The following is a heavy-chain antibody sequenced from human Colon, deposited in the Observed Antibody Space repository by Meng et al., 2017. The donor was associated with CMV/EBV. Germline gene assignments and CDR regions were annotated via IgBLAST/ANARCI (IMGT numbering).Heavy chain of an antibody. J-gene: IGHJ1*01. CDR2: ISAYTGDT. CDR3: VRESQSGSYIYLQH. CDR1: GYTFTNYG. V-gene: IGHV1-18*01. Sequence: QVQWVQAGTEVKKPWASVKVSCKASGYTFTNYGISWVRQAPGQGLEWMGWISAYTGDTYYAQKFQGRVTMTTDTSTSTAYMELRSLRSDDTAVYYCVRESQSGSYIYLQHWGQGTLVTVSS. D-gene: IGHD1-26*01.